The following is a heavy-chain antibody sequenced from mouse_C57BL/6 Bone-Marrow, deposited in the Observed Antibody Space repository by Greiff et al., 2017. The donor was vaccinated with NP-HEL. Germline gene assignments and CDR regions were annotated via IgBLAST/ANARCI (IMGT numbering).Heavy chain of an antibody. D-gene: IGHD1-1*01. J-gene: IGHJ1*03. CDR1: GFTFSDYG. V-gene: IGHV5-15*04. CDR2: ISNLAYSI. CDR3: ARRYYGSSPYWYFDV. Sequence: EVKVEESGGGLVQPGGSLKLSCAASGFTFSDYGMAWVRQAPRKGPEWVAFISNLAYSIYYADTVTGRFTISRENAKNTLYLEMSSLRSEDTAMYYCARRYYGSSPYWYFDVWGTGTTVTVSS.